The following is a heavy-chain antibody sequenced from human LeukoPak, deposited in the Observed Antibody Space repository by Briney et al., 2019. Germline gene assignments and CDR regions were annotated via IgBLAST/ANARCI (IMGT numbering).Heavy chain of an antibody. J-gene: IGHJ4*02. CDR1: GFTFSSYE. D-gene: IGHD5-18*01. Sequence: TGGSLRLSCAASGFTFSSYEMNWVRQAPGKGREWVANIKKDGSEKYYVDSVKGRFTISRDNAKTSGYRQMNSLRAEDTAVYYCARHLSGVTGYTYGRGIDYWGQGTLVTVSS. CDR3: ARHLSGVTGYTYGRGIDY. CDR2: IKKDGSEK. V-gene: IGHV3-7*01.